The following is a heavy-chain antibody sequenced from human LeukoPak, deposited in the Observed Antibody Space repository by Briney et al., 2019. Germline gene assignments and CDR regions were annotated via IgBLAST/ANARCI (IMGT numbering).Heavy chain of an antibody. CDR1: GGSISSSTYY. CDR3: ARVKQWPALGYYYMDV. J-gene: IGHJ6*03. V-gene: IGHV4-39*07. D-gene: IGHD6-19*01. Sequence: PSETLSLTCTVSGGSISSSTYYWGWIRQPPGKGLEWIGSIYYSGRTYYNPSLKSRVSISVDTSKNQFSLKVTFVTAADTAVYYCARVKQWPALGYYYMDVWGKGTTVIVSS. CDR2: IYYSGRT.